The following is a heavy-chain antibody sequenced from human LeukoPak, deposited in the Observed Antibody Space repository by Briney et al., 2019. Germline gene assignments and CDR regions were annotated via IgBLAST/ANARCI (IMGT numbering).Heavy chain of an antibody. CDR2: IYSGGST. CDR1: GFTVSSNY. D-gene: IGHD3-22*01. CDR3: ARSGRYYYDSSGYLNY. Sequence: GGSLRLSCAASGFTVSSNYMSWVRQAPGKGLEWVSVIYSGGSTYYADSVKGRFTISRDNSKNTLYLQMNSLRAEDTAVYYCARSGRYYYDSSGYLNYWGQGTLVTVSS. J-gene: IGHJ4*02. V-gene: IGHV3-53*01.